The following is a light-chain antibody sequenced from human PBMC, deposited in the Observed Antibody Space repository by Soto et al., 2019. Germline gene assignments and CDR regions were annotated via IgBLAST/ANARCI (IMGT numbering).Light chain of an antibody. V-gene: IGLV4-60*02. CDR3: ETWESNTRV. CDR2: LEGSGSY. CDR1: SGHSSYI. Sequence: QSVLTQSSSASASLGSSVKLTCTLSSGHSSYIIAWHQQQPGKAPRYLMKLEGSGSYNKGSGVPARFSGSSSGADRYLTISNLQFEDEADYYCETWESNTRVFGGGTKLTVL. J-gene: IGLJ3*02.